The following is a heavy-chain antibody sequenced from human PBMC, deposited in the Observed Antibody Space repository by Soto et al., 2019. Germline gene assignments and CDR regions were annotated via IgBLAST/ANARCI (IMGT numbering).Heavy chain of an antibody. CDR2: IKSKTDGGTT. Sequence: PGGSLRLSCAVSGFTFSDAWMSWVRQAPGKGLEWVGRIKSKTDGGTTDYAAPVEGRFTISRDDSKRSLYLQMNSLKTEDTGVYYCTTDGRSRYYYGSGASYNGLDVWGPGTTVTAP. CDR1: GFTFSDAW. V-gene: IGHV3-15*01. CDR3: TTDGRSRYYYGSGASYNGLDV. J-gene: IGHJ6*02. D-gene: IGHD3-10*01.